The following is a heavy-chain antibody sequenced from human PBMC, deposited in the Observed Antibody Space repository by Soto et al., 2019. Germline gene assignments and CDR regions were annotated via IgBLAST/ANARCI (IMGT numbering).Heavy chain of an antibody. V-gene: IGHV4-61*01. CDR2: IYYSGST. J-gene: IGHJ6*02. D-gene: IGHD3-3*01. CDR1: GGSVSSGSYY. CDR3: ARDSLYYDFWSGYYSPHYYYGMDV. Sequence: LSLTCTVSGGSVSSGSYYWSWIRQPPGKGLEWIGYIYYSGSTNYNPSLKSRVTISVDTSKNQFSLKLSSVTAADTAVYYCARDSLYYDFWSGYYSPHYYYGMDVWGQGTKVTVYS.